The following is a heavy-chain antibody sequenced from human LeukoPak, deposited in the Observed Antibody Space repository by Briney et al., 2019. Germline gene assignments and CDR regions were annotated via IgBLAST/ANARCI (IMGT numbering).Heavy chain of an antibody. J-gene: IGHJ4*02. CDR2: ISYDGSNK. V-gene: IGHV3-30*04. D-gene: IGHD2-2*02. Sequence: GRSLRLSCAASGFTFSSYAMHWVRQAPGKGLEWVAVISYDGSNKYYADSVKGRFTISRDNSKNTLYLQMNSLRAEDTAVYYCARELYRVWGQGTLVTVSS. CDR3: ARELYRV. CDR1: GFTFSSYA.